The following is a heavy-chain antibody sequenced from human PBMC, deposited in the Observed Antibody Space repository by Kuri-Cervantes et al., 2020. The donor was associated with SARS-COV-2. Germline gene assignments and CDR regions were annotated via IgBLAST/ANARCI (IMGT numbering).Heavy chain of an antibody. V-gene: IGHV3-30*04. CDR2: ISYDGSNK. Sequence: GGSLRLSCAASGFTFSSNAMHWVRQAPGKGLEWVAVISYDGSNKYYADSVKGRFTISRDNSRSTLSLQMNSLRAEDTAVYYCAELGMGPVDYWGQGTLVTVSS. CDR1: GFTFSSNA. J-gene: IGHJ4*02. CDR3: AELGMGPVDY. D-gene: IGHD7-27*01.